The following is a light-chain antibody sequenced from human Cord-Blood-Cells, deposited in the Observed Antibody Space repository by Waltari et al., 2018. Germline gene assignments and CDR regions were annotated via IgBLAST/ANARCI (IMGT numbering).Light chain of an antibody. CDR2: DVS. CDR1: SSDVGGYNY. CDR3: SSYTSSSTL. Sequence: QSALTQPASVSGSPGQSITISCTGTSSDVGGYNYVSWYQQHPGNAPKLMIYDVSKRPSWGSNRFSGSQSGNTASLTISGLQAEDEADYYCSSYTSSSTLVGGGTKLTVL. J-gene: IGLJ2*01. V-gene: IGLV2-14*01.